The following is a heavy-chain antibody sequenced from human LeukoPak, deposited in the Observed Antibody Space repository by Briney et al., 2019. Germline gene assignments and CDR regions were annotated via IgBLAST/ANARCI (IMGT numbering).Heavy chain of an antibody. CDR1: GGSFSGYY. CDR2: INHSGST. V-gene: IGHV4-34*01. CDR3: ARGRRDRGVIRHDAFDI. D-gene: IGHD3-10*01. Sequence: PSETLSLTCAVYGGSFSGYYWSWIRQPPGKGLEWIGEINHSGSTNYNPSLKSRVTISEDTSKNQFSLKLSSVTAADTAVYYCARGRRDRGVIRHDAFDIWGQGTMVTVSS. J-gene: IGHJ3*02.